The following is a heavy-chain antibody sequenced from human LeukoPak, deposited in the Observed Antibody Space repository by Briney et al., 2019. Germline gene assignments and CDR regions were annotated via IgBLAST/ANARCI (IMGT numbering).Heavy chain of an antibody. CDR2: ITESGSLT. J-gene: IGHJ3*02. V-gene: IGHV3-23*01. Sequence: GGSLRLSCAASTFTFNTYAMSWVRQAPGKGLEWVSAITESGSLTFYADSVEGRLTISRDYSKNTLYLQINSLRPEDTAVYYCAKLGCSSTSCYRNSFDIWGQGTMVTVSS. CDR1: TFTFNTYA. D-gene: IGHD2-2*01. CDR3: AKLGCSSTSCYRNSFDI.